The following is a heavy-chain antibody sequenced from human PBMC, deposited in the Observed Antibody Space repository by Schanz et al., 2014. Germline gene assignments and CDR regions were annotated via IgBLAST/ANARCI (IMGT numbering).Heavy chain of an antibody. CDR3: AKSYDTSGYSGFDY. Sequence: VQLVESGGGLIQPGGSLRLSCAVSGFTFSSYGMHWVRQAPGKGLEWVALISYDGSNKHYADSVKGRFTISRDNSKNTLYLQMNSLRTEDTAVYFCAKSYDTSGYSGFDYWGQGTLVTVSS. V-gene: IGHV3-30*18. J-gene: IGHJ4*02. CDR2: ISYDGSNK. D-gene: IGHD3-22*01. CDR1: GFTFSSYG.